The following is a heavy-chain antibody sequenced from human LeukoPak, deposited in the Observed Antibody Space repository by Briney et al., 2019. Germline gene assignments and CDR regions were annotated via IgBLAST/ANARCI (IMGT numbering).Heavy chain of an antibody. CDR3: ARAREVTNHDWFDP. CDR1: GYTFTSYG. CDR2: ISAYNGNT. Sequence: ASVKVSCKASGYTFTSYGISWVRQAPGQGLEWMGWISAYNGNTNYAQKLQGRVTMTTDTSTSTAYMELRSLRSDDTAVYYCARAREVTNHDWFDPWGQGTLVTVSS. V-gene: IGHV1-18*04. J-gene: IGHJ5*02. D-gene: IGHD1-14*01.